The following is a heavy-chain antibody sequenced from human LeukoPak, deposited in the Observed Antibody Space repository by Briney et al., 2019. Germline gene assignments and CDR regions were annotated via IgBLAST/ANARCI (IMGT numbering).Heavy chain of an antibody. CDR3: ARARLDCSGGSCYRGWFDP. V-gene: IGHV3-7*01. Sequence: GGSLRLSCAASGFTFSTYWMSWVRQAPGKGLEWVANIQQDGSEKYYVDSVKGRFTISRDNAKNSLYLQMNSLRAEDTAVYYCARARLDCSGGSCYRGWFDPWGQGTLVTVSS. D-gene: IGHD2-15*01. CDR1: GFTFSTYW. J-gene: IGHJ5*02. CDR2: IQQDGSEK.